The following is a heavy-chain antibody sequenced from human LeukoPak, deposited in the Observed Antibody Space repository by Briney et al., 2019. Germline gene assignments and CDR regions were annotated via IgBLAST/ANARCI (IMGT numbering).Heavy chain of an antibody. D-gene: IGHD1-26*01. CDR2: ISSSSNTI. J-gene: IGHJ4*02. CDR3: ARDGGSIVGAIPFDY. CDR1: GFTFSSYS. Sequence: PGGSLRLSCAASGFTFSSYSMNWVRQAPGKGLEWVSYISSSSNTIYYADSMKGRFTISRGNAKNSLYLQMNSLRDEDTAVYYCARDGGSIVGAIPFDYWGQGTPVTVSS. V-gene: IGHV3-48*02.